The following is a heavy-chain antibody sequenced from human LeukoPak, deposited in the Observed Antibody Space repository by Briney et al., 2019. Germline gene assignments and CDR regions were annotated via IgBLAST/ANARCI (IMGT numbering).Heavy chain of an antibody. Sequence: SETLSLTCSVSGGSISTHYWSWIRQSPGKEPEWIGYIYYSGVTNYNPSLKSRVTISVETSKDQFSLKVNSVTAADTAVYYCAREYYYDPGEPAWFDPWGQGILVTVSS. D-gene: IGHD3-10*02. J-gene: IGHJ5*02. V-gene: IGHV4-59*11. CDR1: GGSISTHY. CDR3: AREYYYDPGEPAWFDP. CDR2: IYYSGVT.